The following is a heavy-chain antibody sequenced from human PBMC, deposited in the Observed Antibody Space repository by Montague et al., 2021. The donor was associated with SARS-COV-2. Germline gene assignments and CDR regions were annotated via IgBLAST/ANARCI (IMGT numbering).Heavy chain of an antibody. CDR2: VNQSGTT. CDR3: ARDRRPVVVPGAGPAGRAFDI. Sequence: SETLSLTCAISGGSFSNYYWSWIRQPPGKGLEWIGEVNQSGTTIYNPSVKSGVTISEDTSKNQFYLRLNSVTAADTAVYYRARDRRPVVVPGAGPAGRAFDIWGQGTMVTVSS. CDR1: GGSFSNYY. J-gene: IGHJ3*02. V-gene: IGHV4-34*01. D-gene: IGHD2-2*01.